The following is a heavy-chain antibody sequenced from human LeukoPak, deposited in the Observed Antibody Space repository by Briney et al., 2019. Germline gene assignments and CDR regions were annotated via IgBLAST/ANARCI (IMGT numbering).Heavy chain of an antibody. CDR1: GFTFSSYA. Sequence: GGSLILSCAASGFTFSSYAMSWVRQAPGKGLEWVSAISGSGGSTYYADSVKGRFTISRDNSKNTLYLQMNSLRAEDTAVYYCAKAIGSWLRQTLYYFDYWGQGTLVTVSS. J-gene: IGHJ4*02. D-gene: IGHD5-12*01. V-gene: IGHV3-23*01. CDR2: ISGSGGST. CDR3: AKAIGSWLRQTLYYFDY.